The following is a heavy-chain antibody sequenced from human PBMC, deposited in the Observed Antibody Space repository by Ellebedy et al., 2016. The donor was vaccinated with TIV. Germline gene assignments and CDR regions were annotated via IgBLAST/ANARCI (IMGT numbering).Heavy chain of an antibody. CDR3: ATSYDSSGYYDDDAFDI. CDR1: GGSISTYY. V-gene: IGHV4-59*01. CDR2: IYYSGST. Sequence: MPSETLSLTCTVSGGSISTYYWSWIRQPPGKGLEWIGCIYYSGSTKYNPSLKSRVTMSVDTSKKQFSLNLSSVTAADTAVYYCATSYDSSGYYDDDAFDIWGQGTMVTVSS. D-gene: IGHD3-22*01. J-gene: IGHJ3*02.